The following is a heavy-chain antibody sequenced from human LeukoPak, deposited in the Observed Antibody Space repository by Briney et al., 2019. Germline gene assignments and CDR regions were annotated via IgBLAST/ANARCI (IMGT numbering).Heavy chain of an antibody. V-gene: IGHV3-7*01. J-gene: IGHJ3*02. CDR3: ARDRGPTDRGAFDI. Sequence: PGGSLRLSRAASGFTFSSYWMSWVRQAPGKGLEWVANIKQDGSEKYYVDSVKGRFTISRDNAKNSLYLQMNSLRAEDTAVYYCARDRGPTDRGAFDIWGQGTMVTVSS. CDR2: IKQDGSEK. CDR1: GFTFSSYW. D-gene: IGHD2-21*02.